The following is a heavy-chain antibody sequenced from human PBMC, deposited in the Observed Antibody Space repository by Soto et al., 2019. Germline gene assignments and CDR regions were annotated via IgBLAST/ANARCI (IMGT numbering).Heavy chain of an antibody. D-gene: IGHD2-2*01. CDR1: GYTFTSYY. V-gene: IGHV1-46*03. Sequence: ASVKVSCKASGYTFTSYYMHWVRHAPGQGLEWMGIINPSGGSTSYAQKFQGRVTMTRDTSTSTVYMELSSLRSEDTAVYYCATLDYCSSTSCYDAFDIWGQGTMVTVSS. CDR3: ATLDYCSSTSCYDAFDI. CDR2: INPSGGST. J-gene: IGHJ3*02.